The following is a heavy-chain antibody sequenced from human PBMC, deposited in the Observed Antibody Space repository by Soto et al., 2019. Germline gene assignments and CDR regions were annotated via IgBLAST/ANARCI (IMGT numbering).Heavy chain of an antibody. CDR3: ASPRDSGYDLYYYYMDV. J-gene: IGHJ6*03. Sequence: GGSLRLSCAASGFTFSSYSMNWVRQAPGKGLEWVSSISSSSSYIYYADSVKGRFTISRDNAKNSLYLQMNSLRAEDTAVYYCASPRDSGYDLYYYYMDVWGKGTTVTVSS. V-gene: IGHV3-21*01. CDR1: GFTFSSYS. CDR2: ISSSSSYI. D-gene: IGHD5-12*01.